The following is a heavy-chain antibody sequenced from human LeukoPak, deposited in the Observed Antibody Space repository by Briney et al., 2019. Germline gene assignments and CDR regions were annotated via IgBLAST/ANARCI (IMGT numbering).Heavy chain of an antibody. D-gene: IGHD3-10*01. CDR3: ARHWVTMVRGVESWSLDV. V-gene: IGHV5-51*01. CDR2: IYPGDSDT. J-gene: IGHJ6*02. CDR1: GYSFTSYW. Sequence: GESLKISCKGSGYSFTSYWIGWVRQMPGKGLEWMGIIYPGDSDTRYSPSFQGQVTISADKSISTAYLQWSSLKASDTAMYYCARHWVTMVRGVESWSLDVWGQGTTVTVSS.